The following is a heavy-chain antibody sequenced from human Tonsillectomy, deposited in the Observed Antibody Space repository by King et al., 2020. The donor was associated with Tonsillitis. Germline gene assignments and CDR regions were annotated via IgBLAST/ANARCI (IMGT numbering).Heavy chain of an antibody. Sequence: VQLVQSGAEVKKPGASVKVSCKASGYTFTGYYIHWVRQAPGQGLEWMGWINPYSGDTNYAQNFQGGVTMTRDTSITTAYMELSRRTSDDTAVYYCARGRYCSGGSCYSHFDYWGQGTLVTVSS. CDR3: ARGRYCSGGSCYSHFDY. CDR1: GYTFTGYY. D-gene: IGHD2-15*01. CDR2: INPYSGDT. V-gene: IGHV1-2*02. J-gene: IGHJ4*02.